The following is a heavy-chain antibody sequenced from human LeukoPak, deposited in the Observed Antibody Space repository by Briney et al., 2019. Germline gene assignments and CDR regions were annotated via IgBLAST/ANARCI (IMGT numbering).Heavy chain of an antibody. CDR3: ARVGYCTKGVCMNYDY. CDR1: GYMFTAPY. D-gene: IGHD2-8*01. CDR2: INPNSGAI. Sequence: ASVKVSCKASGYMFTAPYIHWMRQAPGQGLEWMGWINPNSGAIRYAQTFQGRITVTRDTSTSTAYMELSGLRDDDTAVYYCARVGYCTKGVCMNYDYWGQGTLVTVSS. V-gene: IGHV1-2*02. J-gene: IGHJ4*02.